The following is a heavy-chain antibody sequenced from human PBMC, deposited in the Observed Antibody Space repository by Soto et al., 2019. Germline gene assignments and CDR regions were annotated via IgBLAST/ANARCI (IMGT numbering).Heavy chain of an antibody. D-gene: IGHD3-10*01. Sequence: VQLLESGGGLVQPGGSLGLSCAGSGFTFANYAMSWVRQAPGKGLEWVSVLSNSGVTTYYADSVKGRFTISRDNFKNTLYLQLDSLSAEDRAIYYCARFEGGASGTYGLDVWGQGTTVTVSS. J-gene: IGHJ6*02. CDR2: LSNSGVTT. V-gene: IGHV3-23*01. CDR1: GFTFANYA. CDR3: ARFEGGASGTYGLDV.